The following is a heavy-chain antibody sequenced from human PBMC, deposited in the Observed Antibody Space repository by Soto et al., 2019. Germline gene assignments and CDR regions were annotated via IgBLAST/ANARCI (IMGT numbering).Heavy chain of an antibody. CDR1: GFTFSSYA. V-gene: IGHV3-30*09. CDR3: ARRLTTTVSALGY. J-gene: IGHJ4*02. D-gene: IGHD4-17*01. CDR2: ISSDGVNK. Sequence: QVQLVESGGGVVQPGGSLTLSCKASGFTFSSYAIHWVRQAPGKGLEWVSVISSDGVNKHSAESVRGRFVISRDNSKNTVHLEMNRLRLEDTAVYFCARRLTTTVSALGYWGQGILVNVSS.